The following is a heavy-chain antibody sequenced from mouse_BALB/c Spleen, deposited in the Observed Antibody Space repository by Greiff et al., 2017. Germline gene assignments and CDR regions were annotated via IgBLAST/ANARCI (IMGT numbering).Heavy chain of an antibody. CDR2: INPSNGGT. V-gene: IGHV1S81*02. D-gene: IGHD6-1*01. Sequence: QVQLKQSGAELVKPGASVKLSCTASGYTFTSYYMYWVKQRPGQGLEWIGGINPSNGGTNFNEKFTSKATLTVDKSSSTAYMQLSSLTSEDSAVYYCTRTSASLYFDYWGQGTTLTVSS. CDR3: TRTSASLYFDY. J-gene: IGHJ2*01. CDR1: GYTFTSYY.